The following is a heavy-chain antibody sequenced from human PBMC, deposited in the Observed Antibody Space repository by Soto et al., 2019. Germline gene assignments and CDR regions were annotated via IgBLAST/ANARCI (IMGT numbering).Heavy chain of an antibody. CDR2: INDSGST. CDR3: QGGDF. CDR1: GGSFRGYF. Sequence: SETLSLTCAVSGGSFRGYFWSWIRQSPDKGLEWIGEINDSGSTYYNPSFKSRLTISVDTSKSQVSLTLTSVTAADSAVYYCQGGDFWGQGTRVTVSS. J-gene: IGHJ4*02. V-gene: IGHV4-34*01. D-gene: IGHD3-16*01.